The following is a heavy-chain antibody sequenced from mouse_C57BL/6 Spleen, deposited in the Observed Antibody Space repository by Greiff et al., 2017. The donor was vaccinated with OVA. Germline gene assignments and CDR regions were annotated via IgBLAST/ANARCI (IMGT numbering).Heavy chain of an antibody. D-gene: IGHD2-4*01. V-gene: IGHV1-52*01. CDR2: IDPSDSET. Sequence: QVQLQQPGAELVRPGSSVKLSCKASGYTFTSYWMHWVKQRPIQGLEWIGNIDPSDSETHYNQKFKDKATLTVDKSSSTAYMQLSSLTSEDSAVYYCARDYDYDYFDYWGQGTTLTVSS. CDR3: ARDYDYDYFDY. CDR1: GYTFTSYW. J-gene: IGHJ2*01.